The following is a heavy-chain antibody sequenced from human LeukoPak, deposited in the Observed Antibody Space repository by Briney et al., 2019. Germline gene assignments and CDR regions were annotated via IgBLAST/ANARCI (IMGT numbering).Heavy chain of an antibody. Sequence: ESLKISCKGSGYSFTSYWIGWVRQMPGKGLEWMGIIYPGDSDTRYSPSFQGQVTISADKSISTAYLQWSSLKASDTAMYYCARHLSSLVGTYHFDYWGQGTLVTVSS. V-gene: IGHV5-51*01. CDR2: IYPGDSDT. CDR1: GYSFTSYW. CDR3: ARHLSSLVGTYHFDY. J-gene: IGHJ4*02. D-gene: IGHD4-23*01.